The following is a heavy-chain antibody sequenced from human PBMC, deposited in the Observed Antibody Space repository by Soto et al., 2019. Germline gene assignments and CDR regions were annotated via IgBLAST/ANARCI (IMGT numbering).Heavy chain of an antibody. V-gene: IGHV3-23*01. CDR1: GFSFSSHA. Sequence: PVGSLRLSCAASGFSFSSHAMSWVPQAPGKGVEWVSDIGASGGTTYYADSVKGRFTISRDNSKNTLYLQMNSLRAEDTALYYCAKDRCSSAMDPPYYFDYWGQGTLVTVSS. D-gene: IGHD5-18*01. CDR3: AKDRCSSAMDPPYYFDY. J-gene: IGHJ4*02. CDR2: IGASGGTT.